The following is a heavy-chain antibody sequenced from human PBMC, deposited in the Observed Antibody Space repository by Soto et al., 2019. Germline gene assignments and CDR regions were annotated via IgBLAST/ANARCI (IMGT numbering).Heavy chain of an antibody. Sequence: PGGSLRLSCAASGFTFSNNGMHWVRQAPGKGLEWVAVIWNDGSNKLYIDSVRGRFIISRDNSKNTVYLQMNSLRAEDTGVYYCARDWTNALDIWGQGTMVTVSS. J-gene: IGHJ3*02. CDR3: ARDWTNALDI. V-gene: IGHV3-33*01. CDR2: IWNDGSNK. CDR1: GFTFSNNG. D-gene: IGHD1-1*01.